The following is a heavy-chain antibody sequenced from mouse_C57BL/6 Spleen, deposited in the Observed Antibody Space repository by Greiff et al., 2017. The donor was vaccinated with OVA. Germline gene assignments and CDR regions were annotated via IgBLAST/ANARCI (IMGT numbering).Heavy chain of an antibody. D-gene: IGHD1-1*01. CDR3: AKSDYGSSYVGAMDY. V-gene: IGHV2-5*01. Sequence: VQLVESGPGLVQPSQSLSITCTVSGFSLTSYGVHWVRQSPGKGLEWLGVIWRGGSTDYNAAFMSRLSITKDNSKSQVFLKMNSLQADDAAIYYCAKSDYGSSYVGAMDYWGQGTSVTVSS. CDR2: IWRGGST. CDR1: GFSLTSYG. J-gene: IGHJ4*01.